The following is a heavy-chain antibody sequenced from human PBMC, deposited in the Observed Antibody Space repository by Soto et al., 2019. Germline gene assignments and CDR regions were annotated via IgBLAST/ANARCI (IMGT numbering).Heavy chain of an antibody. J-gene: IGHJ5*02. V-gene: IGHV1-69*13. CDR1: GGTFSSYA. CDR3: ARDFGDDSSGHNWFDP. D-gene: IGHD3-22*01. CDR2: IIPIFGTT. Sequence: SVKVSCKASGGTFSSYAISWVRQAPGQGLEWMGGIIPIFGTTNYAQKFQGRVTITADESTSTAYMELSSLRSEDTAVYYCARDFGDDSSGHNWFDPWGQGTLVTVSS.